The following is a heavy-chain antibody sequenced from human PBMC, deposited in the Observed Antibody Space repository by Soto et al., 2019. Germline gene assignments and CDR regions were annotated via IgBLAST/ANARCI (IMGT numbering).Heavy chain of an antibody. CDR1: GYSFTDYH. J-gene: IGHJ6*02. CDR3: ARGHSTDCSNGVCSFFYNHEMDV. CDR2: INPKSGGT. Sequence: ESVKVSCKASGYSFTDYHIQWVQQAPGQGLEWLGRINPKSGGTSTAQKFQGWVTMTRDRSISTVYMELTRLRSDDTAVYFCARGHSTDCSNGVCSFFYNHEMDVWGQGTTVTVSS. V-gene: IGHV1-2*04. D-gene: IGHD2-8*01.